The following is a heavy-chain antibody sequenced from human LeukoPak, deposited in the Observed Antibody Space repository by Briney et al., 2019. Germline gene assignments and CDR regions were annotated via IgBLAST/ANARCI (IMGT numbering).Heavy chain of an antibody. CDR2: INPNSGGT. V-gene: IGHV1-2*02. CDR1: GYTFTGYY. D-gene: IGHD6-13*01. J-gene: IGHJ3*02. CDR3: ARDNSWGPDAFDI. Sequence: LGASVKVSCKASGYTFTGYYMHWVRQAPGQGLEWMGWINPNSGGTNYAQKFQGRVTMTRDTSISTAYMELSRLRSDDTAVYYCARDNSWGPDAFDIWGQGTMVTVSS.